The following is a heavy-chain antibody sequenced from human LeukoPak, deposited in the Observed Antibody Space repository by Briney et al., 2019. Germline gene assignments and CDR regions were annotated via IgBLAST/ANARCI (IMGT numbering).Heavy chain of an antibody. D-gene: IGHD1-26*01. Sequence: SETLSLTCAVYGGSFSGYYWSWVRQPPGKGLEWIGEINHSGSTNYNPSLKSRVTISVDTSKNQFSLKLSSVTAADTAVYYCARDGGSYYVRRGLNPLDYWGQGTLVTVSP. V-gene: IGHV4-34*01. J-gene: IGHJ4*02. CDR1: GGSFSGYY. CDR3: ARDGGSYYVRRGLNPLDY. CDR2: INHSGST.